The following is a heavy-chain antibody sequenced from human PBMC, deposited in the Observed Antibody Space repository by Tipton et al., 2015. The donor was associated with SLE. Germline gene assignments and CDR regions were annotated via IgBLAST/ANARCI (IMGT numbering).Heavy chain of an antibody. CDR1: GFSLSNYE. Sequence: SLRLSCAASGFSLSNYEMNWVRQAPGKGLEWVSYISSSGRTIYYADSVKGRFTISRDNAKNSLYLQMNSLRGEDTAVYYCARDCSSTDCFGTAFDFWGQGTMVTVSS. J-gene: IGHJ3*01. CDR3: ARDCSSTDCFGTAFDF. D-gene: IGHD2-2*01. CDR2: ISSSGRTI. V-gene: IGHV3-48*03.